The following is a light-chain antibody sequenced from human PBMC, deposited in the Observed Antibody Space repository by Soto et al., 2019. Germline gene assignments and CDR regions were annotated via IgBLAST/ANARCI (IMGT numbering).Light chain of an antibody. V-gene: IGLV1-44*01. J-gene: IGLJ2*01. CDR3: ATWDDSLNGPI. CDR2: SNN. Sequence: QAVVTQAPSASGTPGQRVTISCSGSSSNIARNTVNWYQLLPGTAPKLLIYSNNQRPSGVPDRFSGSKSGTSASLAISGLQSEDEADYYCATWDDSLNGPIFGGGTKLTVL. CDR1: SSNIARNT.